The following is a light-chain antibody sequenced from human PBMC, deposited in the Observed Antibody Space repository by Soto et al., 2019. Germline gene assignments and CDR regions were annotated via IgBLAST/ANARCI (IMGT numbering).Light chain of an antibody. CDR3: AAWDDRLNVVL. CDR1: TSNIGTHT. Sequence: QSVLAQPPSASGTPGQRVTISCSGSTSNIGTHTVNWYHQLPGTAPTVLSYYHNQRPSGVPDRFSASKSGTSASLAISGLQSEDEGDYYCAAWDDRLNVVLFGGGTKLTVL. V-gene: IGLV1-44*01. CDR2: YHN. J-gene: IGLJ2*01.